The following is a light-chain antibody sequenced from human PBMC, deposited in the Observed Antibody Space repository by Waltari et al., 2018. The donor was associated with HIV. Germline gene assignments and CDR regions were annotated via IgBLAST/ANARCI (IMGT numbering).Light chain of an antibody. J-gene: IGKJ1*01. V-gene: IGKV3-20*01. CDR1: QSLISDY. Sequence: EVVLTQSPGTLSLSPGERATLSCRARQSLISDYLAWYQQKPGQAPSLLVYSASNRAAGVPDRFEGGGFGTEFTLTITRLEPEDSAVYYCQHSFGTFGQGTKVEI. CDR3: QHSFGT. CDR2: SAS.